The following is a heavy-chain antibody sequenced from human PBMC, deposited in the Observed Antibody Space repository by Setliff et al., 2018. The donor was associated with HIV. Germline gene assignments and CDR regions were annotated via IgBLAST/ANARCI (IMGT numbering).Heavy chain of an antibody. CDR3: ARDVGSHYDSREYYFDY. Sequence: KASETLSLTCTVSGGSISSGSYYWSWIRQPAGKGLEWIGHIYTSGSTNYNPSLKSRVTISVDTSKNQFSLKLSSVTAADTAVYYCARDVGSHYDSREYYFDYWGQGTLVTVSS. D-gene: IGHD3-22*01. J-gene: IGHJ4*02. CDR1: GGSISSGSYY. V-gene: IGHV4-61*09. CDR2: IYTSGST.